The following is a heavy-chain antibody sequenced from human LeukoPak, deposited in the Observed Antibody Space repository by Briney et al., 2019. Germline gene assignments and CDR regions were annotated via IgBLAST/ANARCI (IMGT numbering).Heavy chain of an antibody. Sequence: GRSLRLSCAASGFTFSSYGMHWVRQAPGKGLEWVAVISYDGNNKYYADSVKGRFTISRDNSKNTLYLQMNSLRAEDTAVYYCARDWQRELLRGGPLDYWGQGTLVTVSS. J-gene: IGHJ4*02. V-gene: IGHV3-30*03. CDR1: GFTFSSYG. CDR3: ARDWQRELLRGGPLDY. D-gene: IGHD1-26*01. CDR2: ISYDGNNK.